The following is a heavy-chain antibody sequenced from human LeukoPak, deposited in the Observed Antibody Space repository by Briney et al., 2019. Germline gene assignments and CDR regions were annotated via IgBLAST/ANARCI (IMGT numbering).Heavy chain of an antibody. CDR3: AKAMAERAYSYADPLAY. D-gene: IGHD5-18*01. Sequence: GGSLRLSCGASGFTFSRYAMSWVRQAPGKGLEWVSGMSGSSGSTYYADSVKGRFTISRDNSRNTLYLQMNSLRAEDTAVYYCAKAMAERAYSYADPLAYWGQGTLVTVSS. V-gene: IGHV3-23*01. CDR2: MSGSSGST. CDR1: GFTFSRYA. J-gene: IGHJ4*02.